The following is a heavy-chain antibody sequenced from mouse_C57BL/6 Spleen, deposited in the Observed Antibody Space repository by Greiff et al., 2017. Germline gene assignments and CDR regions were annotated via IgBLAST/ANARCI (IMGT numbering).Heavy chain of an antibody. D-gene: IGHD1-1*01. CDR1: GFTFSSYG. CDR3: ARQRGATVVARAMDY. CDR2: ISSGGSYT. Sequence: EVKLVESGGDLVKPGGSLKLSCAASGFTFSSYGMSWVRQTPDKRLEWVATISSGGSYTYYPDSVKGRFTISRDNAKNTLYLQMSSLKSEDTAMYYCARQRGATVVARAMDYWGQGTSVTVSS. V-gene: IGHV5-6*01. J-gene: IGHJ4*01.